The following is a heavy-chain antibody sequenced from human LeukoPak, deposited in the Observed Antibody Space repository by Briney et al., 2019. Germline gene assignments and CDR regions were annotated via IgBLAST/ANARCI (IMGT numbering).Heavy chain of an antibody. Sequence: GGSLRLSCAASGFTFSSFWMNWVRQAPGKGLEWVANIKQDGSERYYVDSVRGRFTISRDNAKKSLYLEMNRLRAEDTAVYYCARLHTAMVVDAFDIWGQGTMVTVSS. CDR3: ARLHTAMVVDAFDI. CDR1: GFTFSSFW. J-gene: IGHJ3*02. CDR2: IKQDGSER. D-gene: IGHD5-18*01. V-gene: IGHV3-7*01.